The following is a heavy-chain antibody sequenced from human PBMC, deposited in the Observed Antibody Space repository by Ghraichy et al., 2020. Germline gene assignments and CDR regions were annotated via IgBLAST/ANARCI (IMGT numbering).Heavy chain of an antibody. CDR1: GDSISSEGYY. D-gene: IGHD4-11*01. J-gene: IGHJ4*02. Sequence: SETLSLTCAVSGDSISSEGYYWTWIRQSPVKGLEWIGYIYHTGGTHYNPSFRGRLSMAVDKSTDQFSVHLTSVTAADSAVYYCARAGGDDYTWVFDLWGQGPLVTVSS. CDR2: IYHTGGT. CDR3: ARAGGDDYTWVFDL. V-gene: IGHV4-31*11.